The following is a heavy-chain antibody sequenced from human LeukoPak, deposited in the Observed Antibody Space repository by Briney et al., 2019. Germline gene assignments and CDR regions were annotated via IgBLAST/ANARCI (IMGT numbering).Heavy chain of an antibody. V-gene: IGHV3-30*02. CDR2: IRYDGSNK. CDR1: GFTFSSYG. J-gene: IGHJ4*02. Sequence: PGGSLRLSCGASGFTFSSYGMHWVRQAPGKGLEWVAFIRYDGSNKYYADSVKGRFTISRDNSKNTLYLQMNSLRAEDTAVYYCAKSGGSYPRFDYWGQGTLVTVSS. D-gene: IGHD1-26*01. CDR3: AKSGGSYPRFDY.